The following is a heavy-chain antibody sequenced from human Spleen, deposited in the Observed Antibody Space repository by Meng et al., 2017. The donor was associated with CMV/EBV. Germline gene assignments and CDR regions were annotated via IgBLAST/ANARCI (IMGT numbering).Heavy chain of an antibody. D-gene: IGHD6-13*01. CDR2: IYYSGST. Sequence: QVQLQESGPGLVKPSETPSLTCTVSGGSISSSSYYWGWIRQPPGKGLEWIGSIYYSGSTYYNPSLKSRVTISVDTSKNQFSLKLSSVTAADTAVYYCAREDTYSSNPGNWGQGTLVTVSS. CDR3: AREDTYSSNPGN. J-gene: IGHJ4*02. CDR1: GGSISSSSYY. V-gene: IGHV4-39*07.